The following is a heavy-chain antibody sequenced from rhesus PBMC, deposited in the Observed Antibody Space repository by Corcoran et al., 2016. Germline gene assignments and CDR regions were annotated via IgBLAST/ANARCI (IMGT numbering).Heavy chain of an antibody. V-gene: IGHV4-143*01. CDR3: ARGGYEYSNSEYFDY. J-gene: IGHJ4*01. Sequence: QVQLQESGPGLVKPSETLSLTCAVYGGSISDYYYWSWIRQPPGKGLEWIGQIYGGGGSTYSHPSHKRRVSVSKDTSKHQFSLKLSSVTAAETAVYYCARGGYEYSNSEYFDYWGQGVLVTVSS. D-gene: IGHD4-23*01. CDR1: GGSISDYYY. CDR2: IYGGGGST.